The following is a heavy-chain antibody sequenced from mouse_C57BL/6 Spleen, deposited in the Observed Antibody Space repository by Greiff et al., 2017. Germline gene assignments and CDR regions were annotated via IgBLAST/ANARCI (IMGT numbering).Heavy chain of an antibody. Sequence: DVHLVESGGGLVKPGGSLKLSCAASGFTFSDYGMHWVRQAPEKGLEWVAYISSGSSTIYYADTVKGRFTISRDNAKNTLFLQMTSLRSEDTAMYYCARKRGAYWGQGTLVTVSA. CDR2: ISSGSSTI. CDR1: GFTFSDYG. J-gene: IGHJ3*01. V-gene: IGHV5-17*01. CDR3: ARKRGAY.